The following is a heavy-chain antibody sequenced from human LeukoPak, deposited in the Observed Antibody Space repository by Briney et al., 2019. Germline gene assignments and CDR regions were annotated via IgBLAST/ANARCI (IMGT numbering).Heavy chain of an antibody. CDR1: GYSFTNYF. V-gene: IGHV1-46*01. D-gene: IGHD6-13*01. CDR3: ARGCPLEAPGNWLDP. J-gene: IGHJ5*02. CDR2: INAKTGAT. Sequence: ASVKVSCKASGYSFTNYFLDWVRQAPGQGLEWLGMINAKTGATYYAQGFQGRLTMTRDTSTSTVYMDLSGLRSEDTAVYYCARGCPLEAPGNWLDPWGQGTLVTVS.